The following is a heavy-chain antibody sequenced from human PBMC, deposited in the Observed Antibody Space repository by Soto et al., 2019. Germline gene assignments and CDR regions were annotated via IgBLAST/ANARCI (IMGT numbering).Heavy chain of an antibody. Sequence: ASVKVSCKASGCTFSSYAISWVRQAPGQGLKWMGGIIPIFGTANYAQKFQGRVTITADEPTSTAYMELSSLRSEDTAVYYCARGDDDASREGYSYGLDAFDIWGQGTMVTVSS. J-gene: IGHJ3*02. CDR2: IIPIFGTA. CDR1: GCTFSSYA. V-gene: IGHV1-69*13. CDR3: ARGDDDASREGYSYGLDAFDI. D-gene: IGHD5-18*01.